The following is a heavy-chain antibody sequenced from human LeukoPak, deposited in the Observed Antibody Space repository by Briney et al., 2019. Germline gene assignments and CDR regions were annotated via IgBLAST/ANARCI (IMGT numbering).Heavy chain of an antibody. CDR3: ARGMGDSSSWYPFDY. V-gene: IGHV4-4*02. CDR2: IYHSGST. Sequence: PSGTLSLTCAVSGGSISSSNWWTWVRQPPGKGLEWIGEIYHSGSTNYNPSLKSRVTISVDKSKNQFSLKLSSVTAADTAEYYCARGMGDSSSWYPFDYWGQGTLVTVSS. CDR1: GGSISSSNW. J-gene: IGHJ4*02. D-gene: IGHD6-13*01.